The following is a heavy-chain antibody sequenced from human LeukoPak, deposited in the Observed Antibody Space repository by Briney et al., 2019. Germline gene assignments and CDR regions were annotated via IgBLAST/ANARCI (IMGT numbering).Heavy chain of an antibody. CDR2: INPSGGST. V-gene: IGHV1-46*01. J-gene: IGHJ4*02. D-gene: IGHD5-24*01. CDR1: GYTFTSYY. Sequence: ASVTVSCKASGYTFTSYYIHWVRQAPGQGLEWMGIINPSGGSTTYAQKFQGRVTMTRDMSTSTVYMELSSLRSEDTAVYYCASGARWLQSDYWGQGTLVTVSS. CDR3: ASGARWLQSDY.